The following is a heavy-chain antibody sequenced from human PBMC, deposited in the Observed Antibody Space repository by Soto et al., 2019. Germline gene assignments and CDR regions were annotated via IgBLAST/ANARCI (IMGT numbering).Heavy chain of an antibody. D-gene: IGHD3-22*01. J-gene: IGHJ4*02. V-gene: IGHV1-3*05. CDR2: INAGNGNK. Sequence: QVQLVQSGAEEKKPGASVKVSCKASGYTFTSYAMHWVRQAPGQRLEWMGWINAGNGNKKYSQKFQGRVTITRDTSASTAYMELSSLRSEDTAVYYCARDRRMMWYDSSGPFDYWGQGTLVTVSS. CDR1: GYTFTSYA. CDR3: ARDRRMMWYDSSGPFDY.